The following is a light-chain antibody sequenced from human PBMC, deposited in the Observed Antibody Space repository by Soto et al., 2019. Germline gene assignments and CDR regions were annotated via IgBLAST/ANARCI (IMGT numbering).Light chain of an antibody. J-gene: IGKJ4*01. CDR3: QQYYNWPQS. CDR2: GAS. V-gene: IGKV3-20*01. CDR1: QSVTSSH. Sequence: EIVLTQTPGTLSLSPGERATLSCRASQSVTSSHLAWYQQKPGQAPRLLIYGASTRATGIPDRFSGSGSDTDFSLTIRRLDPEDFAMYYCQQYYNWPQSFGGGTKVEIK.